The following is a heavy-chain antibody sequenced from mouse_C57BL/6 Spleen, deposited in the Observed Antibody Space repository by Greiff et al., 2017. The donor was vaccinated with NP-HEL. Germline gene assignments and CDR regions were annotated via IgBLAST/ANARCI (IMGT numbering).Heavy chain of an antibody. Sequence: EVMLVESGGGLVKPGGSLKLSCAASGFTFSDYGMHWVRQAPEKGLEWVAYISSGSSTIYYADTVKGRFTISRDNAKNTLFLQMTSLRSEDTAMYYCARGHVYYYGSSHWYFDVWGTGTTVTVSS. CDR2: ISSGSSTI. D-gene: IGHD1-1*01. J-gene: IGHJ1*03. CDR1: GFTFSDYG. V-gene: IGHV5-17*01. CDR3: ARGHVYYYGSSHWYFDV.